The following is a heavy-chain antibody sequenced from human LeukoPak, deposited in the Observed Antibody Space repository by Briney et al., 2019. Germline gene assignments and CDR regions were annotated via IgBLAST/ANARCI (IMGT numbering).Heavy chain of an antibody. CDR1: GYTFTGYY. Sequence: ASVKVSCKASGYTFTGYYMHWVRQTPGQGLEWMGWINPNSGGTNYAQKFQGRVTMTRDTSISTAYMELSRLRSDDTAVYYCARDELTVGNYYYGMDVWGQGTTVTVSS. D-gene: IGHD1-26*01. J-gene: IGHJ6*02. CDR3: ARDELTVGNYYYGMDV. CDR2: INPNSGGT. V-gene: IGHV1-2*02.